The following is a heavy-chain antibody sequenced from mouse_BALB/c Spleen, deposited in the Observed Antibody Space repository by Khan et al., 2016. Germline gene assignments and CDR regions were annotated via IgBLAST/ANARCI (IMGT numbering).Heavy chain of an antibody. Sequence: EVQLQESGPGLVKPSQSLSLTCSVTGYSITSGYFWYWIRQSPGNQQEWMGYISYDGYNDYNPSLKNRISITRDTSKNQFFLKLNTVTTEDTATYCCARDGDDGWFAYWGQGTLVTVSA. CDR2: ISYDGYN. CDR3: ARDGDDGWFAY. D-gene: IGHD2-2*01. J-gene: IGHJ3*01. V-gene: IGHV3-6*02. CDR1: GYSITSGYF.